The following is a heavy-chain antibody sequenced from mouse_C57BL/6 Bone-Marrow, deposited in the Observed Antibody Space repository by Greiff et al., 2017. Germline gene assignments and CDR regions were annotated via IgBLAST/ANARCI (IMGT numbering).Heavy chain of an antibody. CDR3: ARTFWYYGSSPWFAY. CDR1: GFTFSDYG. CDR2: ISSGSSTI. Sequence: DVMLVESGGGLVKPGGSLKLSCAASGFTFSDYGMHWVRQAPEKGLEWVAYISSGSSTIYYADTVKGRFTISRDNAKNTLFLQMTSLRSEDTAMYYCARTFWYYGSSPWFAYWGQGTLVTVSA. V-gene: IGHV5-17*01. D-gene: IGHD1-1*01. J-gene: IGHJ3*01.